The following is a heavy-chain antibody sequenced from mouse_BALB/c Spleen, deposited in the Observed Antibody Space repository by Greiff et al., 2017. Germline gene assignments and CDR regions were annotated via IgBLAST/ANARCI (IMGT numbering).Heavy chain of an antibody. CDR3: ASWELGRAWFAY. CDR1: GYTFTSYW. J-gene: IGHJ3*01. D-gene: IGHD4-1*01. V-gene: IGHV1S81*02. Sequence: QVQLQQPGAELVKPGASVKLSCKASGYTFTSYWMHWVKQRPGQGLEWIGEINPSNGRTNYNEKFKSKATLTVDKSSSTAYMQLSSLTSEDSAVYYCASWELGRAWFAYWGQGTLVTVSA. CDR2: INPSNGRT.